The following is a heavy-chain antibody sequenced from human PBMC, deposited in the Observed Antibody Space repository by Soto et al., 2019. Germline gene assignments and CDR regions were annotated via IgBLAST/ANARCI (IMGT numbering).Heavy chain of an antibody. CDR1: GYTFTSYY. CDR3: ARGNCSSTSCYYYYGMDV. D-gene: IGHD2-2*01. CDR2: INPSGGST. J-gene: IGHJ6*02. V-gene: IGHV1-46*01. Sequence: ASVKVSCKASGYTFTSYYMHWVRQAPGQGLEWMGIINPSGGSTNYAQKFQGRVTITADKSTSTAYMELSSLRSEDTAVYYCARGNCSSTSCYYYYGMDVWGQGTTVTVSS.